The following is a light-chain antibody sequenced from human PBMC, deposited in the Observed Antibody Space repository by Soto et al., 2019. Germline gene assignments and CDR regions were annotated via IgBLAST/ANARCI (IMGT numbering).Light chain of an antibody. V-gene: IGKV3-11*01. J-gene: IGKJ4*01. Sequence: EIVLTQSPVTLSLSPGERATLSCRASQSVSTYLAWYQQKPGQAPRLLIYDAFKRATGIPARFSGSGSGTDFTLTISSLEPEDFAVYYCQQRSNWPSTFGCGTKVEIK. CDR3: QQRSNWPST. CDR2: DAF. CDR1: QSVSTY.